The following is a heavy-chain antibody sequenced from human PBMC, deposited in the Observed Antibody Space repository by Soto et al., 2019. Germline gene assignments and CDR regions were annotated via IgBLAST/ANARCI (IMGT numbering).Heavy chain of an antibody. CDR3: AQILDWRVGSCFRKAFYI. V-gene: IGHV4-34*01. J-gene: IGHJ3*02. D-gene: IGHD2-15*01. CDR2: INHSGST. Sequence: SETLSLTCAVYGGSFSGYYWSWIRQPPGKGLEWIGEINHSGSTNYNPSLKSRVTISVDTSKNQFSLKLSSVTAADTAVYYCAQILDWRVGSCFRKAFYIWGKGTMVTVSS. CDR1: GGSFSGYY.